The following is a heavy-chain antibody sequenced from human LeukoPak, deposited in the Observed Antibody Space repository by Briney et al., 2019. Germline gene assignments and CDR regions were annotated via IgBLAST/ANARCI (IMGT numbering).Heavy chain of an antibody. Sequence: ASVKVSCKASGYTFTGYYMHWVRQAPGQGLEWMGWINPNSGGTNYAQKFQGRVTMTRDTSISTAYMELSRLRSDDTAVYYCARDLSGYSYGSHAFDIWGQGTKVTVSS. CDR2: INPNSGGT. V-gene: IGHV1-2*02. CDR1: GYTFTGYY. CDR3: ARDLSGYSYGSHAFDI. D-gene: IGHD5-18*01. J-gene: IGHJ3*02.